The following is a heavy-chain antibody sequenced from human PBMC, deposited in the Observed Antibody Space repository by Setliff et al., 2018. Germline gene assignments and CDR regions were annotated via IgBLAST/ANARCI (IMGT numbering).Heavy chain of an antibody. Sequence: SETLSLTCTVSGGSISSGNYYWSWIRQPAGKAPEWIGHIFSKGSTNNNPSLKSRVTISIDSSKNQMSLRMTSVTAADTAVYYCARGRYFASSSYYFPFDYWGLGTLVTVSS. CDR3: ARGRYFASSSYYFPFDY. V-gene: IGHV4-61*09. D-gene: IGHD3-22*01. J-gene: IGHJ4*01. CDR2: IFSKGST. CDR1: GGSISSGNYY.